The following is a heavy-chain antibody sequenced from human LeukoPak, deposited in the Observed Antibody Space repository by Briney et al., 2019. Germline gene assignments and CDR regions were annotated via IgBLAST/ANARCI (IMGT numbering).Heavy chain of an antibody. CDR1: GGSISSYY. CDR3: ARRAYNLNDYLGGLFWFDP. V-gene: IGHV4-4*09. Sequence: PSETLTLTCAVSGGSISSYYLSWIRQPPGKGLEWIGYIYTSGSTNYNPSSKSRVTISADTSKNLFSLRLSSVTAADTAVYYCARRAYNLNDYLGGLFWFDPWGQGTLVTVSS. CDR2: IYTSGST. J-gene: IGHJ5*02. D-gene: IGHD1-1*01.